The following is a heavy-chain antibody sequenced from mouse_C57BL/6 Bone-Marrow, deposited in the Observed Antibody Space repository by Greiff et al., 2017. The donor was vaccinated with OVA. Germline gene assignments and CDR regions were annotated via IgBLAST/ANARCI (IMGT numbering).Heavy chain of an antibody. CDR1: GYTFTSYG. J-gene: IGHJ3*01. CDR3: RRYLCLLD. V-gene: IGHV1-81*01. D-gene: IGHD6-2*01. CDR2: IYPRSGNT. Sequence: VQLQQSGAELVRPGASVKLSCKASGYTFTSYGISWVKQTPGQGLEWIGAIYPRSGNTYYTEKFKGKATLTADKSSSTAYMEIRSLTSEDSAVYFCRRYLCLLDWGKGTLVTVSA.